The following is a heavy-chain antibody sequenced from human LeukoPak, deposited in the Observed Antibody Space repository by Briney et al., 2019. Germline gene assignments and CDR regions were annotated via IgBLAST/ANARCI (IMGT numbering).Heavy chain of an antibody. CDR2: ISYDGSNK. D-gene: IGHD6-13*01. Sequence: GGSLRLSCAASGFTFSSYGMHWVRQAPGKGLEWVAVISYDGSNKYYADSVKGRFTISRDNAKNSLYLQMNSLRAEDTAVYYCASLGIAAARNLNWFDPWGQGTLVTVSS. V-gene: IGHV3-30*03. J-gene: IGHJ5*02. CDR1: GFTFSSYG. CDR3: ASLGIAAARNLNWFDP.